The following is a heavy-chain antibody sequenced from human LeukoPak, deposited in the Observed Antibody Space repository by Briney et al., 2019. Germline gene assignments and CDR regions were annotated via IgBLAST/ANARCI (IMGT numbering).Heavy chain of an antibody. CDR2: INTNTGAP. J-gene: IGHJ3*02. D-gene: IGHD2-21*02. V-gene: IGHV7-4-1*02. Sequence: ASVKVSCKASGYTFNNYAMNWVRQAPGQGLEWMGWINTNTGAPTYAQGFRGRFVFSFDTSLSTAYLQISSLKAEDTAVYYCARDRSGDYDASDIWGQGTMVTVSS. CDR3: ARDRSGDYDASDI. CDR1: GYTFNNYA.